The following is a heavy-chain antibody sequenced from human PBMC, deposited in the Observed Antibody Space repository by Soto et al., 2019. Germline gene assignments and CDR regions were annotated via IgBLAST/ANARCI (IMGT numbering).Heavy chain of an antibody. D-gene: IGHD2-15*01. CDR3: AKDFYPVVVAATVDY. CDR2: IYYSGST. CDR1: GGSISSSSYY. Sequence: SETLSLTCTVSGGSISSSSYYWGWIRQPPGKGLEWIGSIYYSGSTYYNPSLKSRVTISVDTSKNTLYLQMNSLRAEDTAVYYCAKDFYPVVVAATVDYWGQGTLVTVSS. V-gene: IGHV4-39*02. J-gene: IGHJ4*02.